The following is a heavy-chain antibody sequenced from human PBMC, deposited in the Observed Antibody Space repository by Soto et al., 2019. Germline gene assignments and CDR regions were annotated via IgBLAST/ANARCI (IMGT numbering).Heavy chain of an antibody. D-gene: IGHD6-6*01. CDR3: ARGDYSSSAAFDY. J-gene: IGHJ4*02. V-gene: IGHV4-34*01. CDR2: INHSGST. Sequence: SETLSLTCAVYGGSFSGYYWSWIRQPPGKGLEWIGEINHSGSTNYNPSLKSRVTISVDTSKNQFSLKLSSVTAADTAVYYCARGDYSSSAAFDYWGQGTLVTVSS. CDR1: GGSFSGYY.